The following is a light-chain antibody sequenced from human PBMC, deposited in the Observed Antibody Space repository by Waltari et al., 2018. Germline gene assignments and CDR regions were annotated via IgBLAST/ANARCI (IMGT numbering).Light chain of an antibody. CDR2: GAS. V-gene: IGKV3-20*01. Sequence: EIVLTQSPGTLSLSPGERATLSCRASQAVSTTSFTWYQQKPGQAPRLLIYGASSRATGIPDRFSGSGSGTDFTLTISRLEPEDFAVYYCQQYNNWPPTYTFGQGTKLEIK. CDR3: QQYNNWPPTYT. J-gene: IGKJ2*01. CDR1: QAVSTTS.